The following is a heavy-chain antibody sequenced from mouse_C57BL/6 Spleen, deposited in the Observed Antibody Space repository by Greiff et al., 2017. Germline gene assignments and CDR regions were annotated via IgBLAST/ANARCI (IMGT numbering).Heavy chain of an antibody. CDR1: GYTFTDYE. Sequence: VQLKESGAELVRPGASVTLSCKASGYTFTDYEMHWVKQTPVHGLEWIGAIDPETGGTAYNQKFKGKAILTADKSSSTAYMELRSLTSEDSAVYYCTRGVMAHYWGQGTTLTVSS. J-gene: IGHJ2*01. D-gene: IGHD1-1*02. CDR2: IDPETGGT. V-gene: IGHV1-15*01. CDR3: TRGVMAHY.